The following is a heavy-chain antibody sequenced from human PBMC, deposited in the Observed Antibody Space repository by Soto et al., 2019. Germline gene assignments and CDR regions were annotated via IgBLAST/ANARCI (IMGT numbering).Heavy chain of an antibody. V-gene: IGHV3-9*01. CDR2: ISWNSGSI. CDR1: GFTFDDYA. CDR3: AKGLAYYDILTGYYLGDAFDI. J-gene: IGHJ3*02. D-gene: IGHD3-9*01. Sequence: EVQLVESGGGLVQPGRSLRLSCAASGFTFDDYAMHWVRQAPGKGLEWVSGISWNSGSIGYADSVKGRFTISRDNAKNSLYLQMNSLSAEDTALYYCAKGLAYYDILTGYYLGDAFDIWGQGTMVTVSS.